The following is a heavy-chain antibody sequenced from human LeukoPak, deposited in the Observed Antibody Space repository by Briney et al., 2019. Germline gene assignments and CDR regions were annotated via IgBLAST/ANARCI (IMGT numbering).Heavy chain of an antibody. CDR2: MYYSGST. Sequence: PSETLSLTCIVSGGSISGYYLNWIRQPPGKGLEWIGYMYYSGSTNYNPSLKSRVTISVDTSKNQFSLNLSSVTAADTAAYYCASGKSSGWYYYFDYWGQGNLVTVSS. CDR3: ASGKSSGWYYYFDY. CDR1: GGSISGYY. J-gene: IGHJ4*02. D-gene: IGHD6-19*01. V-gene: IGHV4-59*01.